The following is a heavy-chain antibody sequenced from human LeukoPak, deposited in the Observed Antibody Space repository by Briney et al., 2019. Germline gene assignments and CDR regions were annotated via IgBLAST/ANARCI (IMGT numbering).Heavy chain of an antibody. CDR3: ARDIAMVRGVMYYYYGMDV. J-gene: IGHJ6*02. V-gene: IGHV3-30-3*01. CDR2: ISYDGSNK. Sequence: TGGSLRLSCAASGFTFSSYAMHWVRQAPGKGLEWVAVISYDGSNKYYADSVKGRFTISRDNSKNTLYLQMNSLRAEDTAVYYCARDIAMVRGVMYYYYGMDVWGQGTTVTVSS. CDR1: GFTFSSYA. D-gene: IGHD3-10*01.